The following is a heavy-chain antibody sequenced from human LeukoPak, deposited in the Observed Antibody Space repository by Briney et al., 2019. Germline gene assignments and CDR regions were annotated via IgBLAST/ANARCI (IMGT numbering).Heavy chain of an antibody. V-gene: IGHV4-59*01. J-gene: IGHJ4*02. CDR3: ARTEYYFDH. Sequence: SETLSLTCTVSGSSISSYYWSWIRQPPGKGLEWIGYIFLSGSTKYNPSLQGRVTISIDTSKSQFSLRLNSVTAADTAVYYCARTEYYFDHWGRGTLVTVSS. CDR2: IFLSGST. CDR1: GSSISSYY. D-gene: IGHD3-10*01.